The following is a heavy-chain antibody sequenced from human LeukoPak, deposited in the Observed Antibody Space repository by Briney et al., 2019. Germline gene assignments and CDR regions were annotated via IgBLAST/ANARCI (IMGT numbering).Heavy chain of an antibody. CDR2: IKQDGSER. J-gene: IGHJ4*02. CDR1: GFIFSSYW. CDR3: ARAGSHWHYVY. D-gene: IGHD3-10*01. Sequence: GGSLRLSCAASGFIFSSYWMSWVRQAPGKGLEWVANIKQDGSERYYVDSVKGRFTISRDNAKNSLSLQMNNLRVEDTAVYYCARAGSHWHYVYWGQGTVVTVSS. V-gene: IGHV3-7*01.